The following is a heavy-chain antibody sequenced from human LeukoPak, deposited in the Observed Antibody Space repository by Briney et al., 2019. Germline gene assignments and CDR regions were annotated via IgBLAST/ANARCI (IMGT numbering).Heavy chain of an antibody. CDR1: GFTFSSYW. V-gene: IGHV3-7*01. CDR3: ARVVGYCSSTSCYWAFDI. CDR2: IKQDGSEK. Sequence: GESLRLSCAASGFTFSSYWMSWVRQAPGKGLEWVANIKQDGSEKYYVDSVKGRFTISRDNAKNSLYLQMNSLRAEDTAVYYCARVVGYCSSTSCYWAFDIWGQGTMVTVSS. D-gene: IGHD2-2*01. J-gene: IGHJ3*02.